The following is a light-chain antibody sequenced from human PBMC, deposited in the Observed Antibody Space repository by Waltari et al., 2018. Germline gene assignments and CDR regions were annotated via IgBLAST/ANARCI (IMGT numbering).Light chain of an antibody. V-gene: IGKV2-28*01. J-gene: IGKJ4*01. CDR1: QSLLHSSNGYNY. CDR3: LQYNDYPFT. CDR2: LGS. Sequence: DIVMTQSPLSLSVTPGEPASISCRSSQSLLHSSNGYNYLDWFLQKPGQSPQLLIYLGSFRASGVPDRFSGSGSGTEFILTISSLQPEDFATYYCLQYNDYPFTFGGGTKVEI.